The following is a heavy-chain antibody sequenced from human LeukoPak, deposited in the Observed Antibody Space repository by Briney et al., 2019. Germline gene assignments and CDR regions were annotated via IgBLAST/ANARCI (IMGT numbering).Heavy chain of an antibody. CDR2: INPNSGGT. CDR3: ARQDYTNPYYDFWSP. CDR1: GYTFTGYY. J-gene: IGHJ5*02. V-gene: IGHV1-2*02. D-gene: IGHD3-3*01. Sequence: RASVKVSCKASGYTFTGYYMHWVRQAPGQGLEWMGWINPNSGGTNYAQKFQGRVTMTRDTSISTAYMELSRLRSDDTAVYYCARQDYTNPYYDFWSPWGQGTLVTVSS.